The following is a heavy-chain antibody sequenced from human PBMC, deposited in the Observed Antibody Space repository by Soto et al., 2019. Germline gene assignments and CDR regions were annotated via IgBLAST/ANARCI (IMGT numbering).Heavy chain of an antibody. CDR1: GDSISSSRY. V-gene: IGHV4-39*02. Sequence: SETLSLTGTVSGDSISSSRYWGWIRQPPGKGLEWIGSTYVSGSTYYTPSLKSRVTISVDTSKNHFSLKVSSVTAADTAVYYCASRGPRFQPLGRATHATVS. CDR2: TYVSGST. CDR3: ASRGPRFQP. J-gene: IGHJ5*02.